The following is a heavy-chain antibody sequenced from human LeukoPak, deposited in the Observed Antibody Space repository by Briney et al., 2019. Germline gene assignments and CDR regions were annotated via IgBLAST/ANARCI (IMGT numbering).Heavy chain of an antibody. CDR2: IYTSGST. D-gene: IGHD5-12*01. J-gene: IGHJ6*03. CDR1: GGSITSGNYY. CDR3: AKGGADLVAVGGYYYYYYMDV. Sequence: SQTLSLTCTVSGGSITSGNYYWSWIRQPAGKGLEWIGRIYTSGSTNYNPSLKSRVTISVDTSKNQISLKLSSVTAADTAVYYCAKGGADLVAVGGYYYYYYMDVWGKGTTVTISS. V-gene: IGHV4-61*02.